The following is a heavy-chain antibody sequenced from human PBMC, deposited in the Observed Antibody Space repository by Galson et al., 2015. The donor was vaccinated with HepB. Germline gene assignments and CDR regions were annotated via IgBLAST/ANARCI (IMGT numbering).Heavy chain of an antibody. CDR3: VKVPGFYGDGHDY. Sequence: SLRLSCAVSGFNFGEYDMTWVRQAPGKGLEWVSGISDSGRSVVSADSVRGRFSISRDNSRQTLYLQMNSLRVEDTATYYCVKVPGFYGDGHDYWGQGTLVIVSS. CDR2: ISDSGRSV. V-gene: IGHV3-23*01. D-gene: IGHD4-17*01. CDR1: GFNFGEYD. J-gene: IGHJ4*02.